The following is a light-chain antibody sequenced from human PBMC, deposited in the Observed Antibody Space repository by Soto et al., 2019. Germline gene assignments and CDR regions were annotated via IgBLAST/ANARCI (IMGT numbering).Light chain of an antibody. CDR1: QNIRTY. CDR2: AAS. Sequence: DIQMTQSPRFLSASVGDRVTITCRASQNIRTYLTWYQQKPGKGPTVLIYAASTLQRGVPSRFSGSTTGTDFPLTITCLQPEDSATYYRQQTLSVPRTFGLGTKVEIK. V-gene: IGKV1-39*01. J-gene: IGKJ1*01. CDR3: QQTLSVPRT.